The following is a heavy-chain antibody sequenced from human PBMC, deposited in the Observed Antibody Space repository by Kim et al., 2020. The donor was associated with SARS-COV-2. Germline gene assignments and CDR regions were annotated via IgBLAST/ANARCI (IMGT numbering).Heavy chain of an antibody. CDR3: AKIEQRRLVTKRQDWFDP. V-gene: IGHV4-34*01. CDR2: IQQSGNT. Sequence: SETLSLTCSVSGGSFSNFYWTWVRLAPGKGLEWIGDIQQSGNTNYNPSLKSRVTMSIETSKNHFSLKMTSVTAADTAVYFCAKIEQRRLVTKRQDWFDP. J-gene: IGHJ5*02. CDR1: GGSFSNFY. D-gene: IGHD6-25*01.